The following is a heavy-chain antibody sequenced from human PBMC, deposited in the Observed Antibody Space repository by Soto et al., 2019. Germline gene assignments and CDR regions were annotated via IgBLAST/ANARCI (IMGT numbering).Heavy chain of an antibody. CDR1: GFSFSTYG. D-gene: IGHD3-16*01. V-gene: IGHV3-23*01. CDR3: VKFRGGAYHYYYMDV. Sequence: DVQLLESGGGLAQRGGSLRLSCAASGFSFSTYGMTWVRQAPGKGLEWVSYGGSGGRTYYSDSVKGRFTISRDNSKKTQYWQMKSLRAEDTAVYYCVKFRGGAYHYYYMDVWGNGTTVTVSS. CDR2: YGGSGGRT. J-gene: IGHJ6*03.